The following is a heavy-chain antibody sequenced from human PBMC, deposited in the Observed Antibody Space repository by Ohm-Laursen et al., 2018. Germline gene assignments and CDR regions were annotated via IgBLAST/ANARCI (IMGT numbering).Heavy chain of an antibody. CDR3: AKGTAYQPLSHNWVDS. Sequence: SLRLSCSASGFTFSSYGMHWVRQAPGKGLEWVAVIWYDGSNKYYADSVKGRFTISRDNSKNTLYLQMNSLRAEDTAVFYCAKGTAYQPLSHNWVDSWGQGTLVTVSS. CDR1: GFTFSSYG. V-gene: IGHV3-33*06. D-gene: IGHD2-2*01. CDR2: IWYDGSNK. J-gene: IGHJ5*01.